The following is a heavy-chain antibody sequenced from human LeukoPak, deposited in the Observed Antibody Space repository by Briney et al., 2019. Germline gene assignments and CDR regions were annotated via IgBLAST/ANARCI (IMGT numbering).Heavy chain of an antibody. J-gene: IGHJ5*02. V-gene: IGHV3-7*01. CDR2: IKQDGSEK. D-gene: IGHD6-13*01. Sequence: GGSLRLSCAASGFTFSIYWMSWVRQAPGKGLEWVANIKQDGSEKYYVDSVKGRFTISRDNAKNSLYLQMNSLRAEDTAVYYCASGSSSWYFAWGQGTLVTVSS. CDR3: ASGSSSWYFA. CDR1: GFTFSIYW.